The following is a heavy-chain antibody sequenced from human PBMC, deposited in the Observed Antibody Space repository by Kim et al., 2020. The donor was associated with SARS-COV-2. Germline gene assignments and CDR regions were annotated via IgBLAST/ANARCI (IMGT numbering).Heavy chain of an antibody. CDR1: GFTFSSYG. CDR2: VSYDGRNT. V-gene: IGHV3-30*18. D-gene: IGHD6-13*01. Sequence: GGSLRLSCAASGFTFSSYGMHWVRQAPGKGLEWVAVVSYDGRNTYYVDSVKGRFTISRDNSKNTLDLQMNSRRGEDTAVYYCAKDVGTEAAAQDYWGQGT. CDR3: AKDVGTEAAAQDY. J-gene: IGHJ4*02.